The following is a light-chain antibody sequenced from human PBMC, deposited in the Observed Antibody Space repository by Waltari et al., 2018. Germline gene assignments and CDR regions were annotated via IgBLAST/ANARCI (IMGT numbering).Light chain of an antibody. Sequence: SYVLTQPPSVSVAPGQTARITCGGNNIGSKSVHWYQQKAGQAPVLDVYADTYRPSGLPERVSGSNSGNTATLTISRVEAGDEADYFCHGWDSSSYVVFGGGTKLTVL. CDR2: ADT. J-gene: IGLJ2*01. V-gene: IGLV3-21*02. CDR3: HGWDSSSYVV. CDR1: NIGSKS.